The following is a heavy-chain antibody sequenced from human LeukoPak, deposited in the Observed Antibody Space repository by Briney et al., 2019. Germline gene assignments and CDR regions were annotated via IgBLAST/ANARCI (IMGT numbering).Heavy chain of an antibody. V-gene: IGHV3-23*01. CDR2: ISGSGGST. Sequence: GGSLRLSCAASGFTFSSYAMSWVRQAPGKGLEWVSAISGSGGSTYYADSVKGRFTISRDNSKNTQYLRMNSLRAEDTAVYYCARDHVGEDSGAFDIWGQGTMVTVSS. J-gene: IGHJ3*02. CDR1: GFTFSSYA. CDR3: ARDHVGEDSGAFDI. D-gene: IGHD3-10*01.